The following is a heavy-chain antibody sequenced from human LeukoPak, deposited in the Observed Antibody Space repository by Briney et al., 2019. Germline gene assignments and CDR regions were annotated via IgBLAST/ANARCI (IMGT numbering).Heavy chain of an antibody. CDR2: IYYSGST. Sequence: PSETLFLTCSVSGGSINNYYWSWIRQPPGKGLEWIGYIYYSGSTKYNPSLKSRVTISVDTSKNQFSLKLSSVTAADTAVYYCATYYQGTDYWGQGTLVTVSS. CDR3: ATYYQGTDY. D-gene: IGHD3-22*01. J-gene: IGHJ4*02. V-gene: IGHV4-59*01. CDR1: GGSINNYY.